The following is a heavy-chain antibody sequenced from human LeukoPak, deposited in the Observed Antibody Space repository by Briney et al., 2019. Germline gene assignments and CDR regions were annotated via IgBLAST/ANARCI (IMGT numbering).Heavy chain of an antibody. CDR2: IYYSGST. J-gene: IGHJ5*02. Sequence: SETLSLTCTVSGGSISSYYWSWIRQPPGKGLEWIGSIYYSGSTYYNPSLKSRVTISVDTSKNQFSLKLSSVTAADTAVYYCAREVDSSSWNGKEAPHNLGTNWFDPWGQGTLVTVSS. CDR3: AREVDSSSWNGKEAPHNLGTNWFDP. CDR1: GGSISSYY. V-gene: IGHV4-59*12. D-gene: IGHD6-13*01.